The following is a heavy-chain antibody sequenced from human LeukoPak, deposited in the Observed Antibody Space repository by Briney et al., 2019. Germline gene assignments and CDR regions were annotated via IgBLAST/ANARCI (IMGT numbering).Heavy chain of an antibody. D-gene: IGHD6-6*01. CDR3: ARGAADEYSSSSGYDY. CDR2: INPSGGST. V-gene: IGHV1-46*01. CDR1: GYTFTSYY. J-gene: IGHJ4*02. Sequence: GASVKVSCKASGYTFTSYYMHWVRQAPGQGLEWMGIINPSGGSTSYAQKFQGRVTMTRDMSTSTVYMELSSLRSEDTAVYYCARGAADEYSSSSGYDYWGQGTLVTVSS.